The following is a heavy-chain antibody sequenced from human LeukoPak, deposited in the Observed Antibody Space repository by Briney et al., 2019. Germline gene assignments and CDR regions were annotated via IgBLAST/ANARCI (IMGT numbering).Heavy chain of an antibody. CDR3: ARAGALRTSLDV. Sequence: GTLRLSCAASGFTFSSYGMSWVRQAPGKGLEWIGEIYQTGTTNYNPSLRGRVTILVDQSKTQFSLQLTSVTAADTAVYYCARAGALRTSLDVWGKGTTVTVSS. CDR1: GFTFSSYGM. CDR2: IYQTGTT. D-gene: IGHD6-6*01. J-gene: IGHJ6*04. V-gene: IGHV4-4*02.